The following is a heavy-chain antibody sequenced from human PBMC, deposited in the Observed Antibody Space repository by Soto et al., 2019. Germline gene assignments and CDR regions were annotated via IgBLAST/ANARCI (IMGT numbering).Heavy chain of an antibody. CDR2: VSPHAAST. J-gene: IGHJ4*02. Sequence: VGSLRLSCVASGFTFDSCGMNWVRQAPGKGLGWVAGVSPHAASTYYADSVRCRFIISRDNSQNTVYLQLSTLRAGDTAVYYCARADCGGQCPCDYWGQGTLVTVSS. V-gene: IGHV3-23*01. CDR3: ARADCGGQCPCDY. D-gene: IGHD2-21*01. CDR1: GFTFDSCG.